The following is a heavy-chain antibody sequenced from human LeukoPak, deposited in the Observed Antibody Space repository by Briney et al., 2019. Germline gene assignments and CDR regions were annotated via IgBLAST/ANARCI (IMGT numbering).Heavy chain of an antibody. CDR2: IIPIFGTA. CDR3: ASVGYSSSHRVGFDP. V-gene: IGHV1-69*13. D-gene: IGHD6-13*01. CDR1: GGTSSSYA. J-gene: IGHJ5*02. Sequence: SVKVSCKASGGTSSSYAISWVRQAPGQGLEWMGGIIPIFGTANYAQKFQGRVTITADESTSTAYMELSSLRSEDTAVYYCASVGYSSSHRVGFDPWGQGTLVTVSS.